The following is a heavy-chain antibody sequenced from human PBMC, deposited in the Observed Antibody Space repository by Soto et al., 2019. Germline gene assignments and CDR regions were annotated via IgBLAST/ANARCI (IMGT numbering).Heavy chain of an antibody. CDR1: GGSFSGYY. D-gene: IGHD6-19*01. V-gene: IGHV4-34*01. Sequence: SETLSLTCAVYGGSFSGYYWSWIRQPPGKGLEWIGEINHSGSTNYNPSLKSRVTISVDTSKNQFSLKLSSVTAADTAVYYCARGRIAVAGTEVEWQLRPTEFDYRGQATLVTVSS. J-gene: IGHJ4*02. CDR3: ARGRIAVAGTEVEWQLRPTEFDY. CDR2: INHSGST.